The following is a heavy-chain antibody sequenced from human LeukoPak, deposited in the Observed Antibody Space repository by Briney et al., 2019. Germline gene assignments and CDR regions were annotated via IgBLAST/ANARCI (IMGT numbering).Heavy chain of an antibody. J-gene: IGHJ4*01. Sequence: PSETLSLTCTVSGGSISSYYWSWIRQPAGRGLGWIGRVYSTGTPNYNPSLKSRLAMSVDTSKNQFSLTLNSVTAADTAVYFCTRGLQERDIIRGFDFWGPGILVTVSS. CDR1: GGSISSYY. V-gene: IGHV4-4*07. CDR2: VYSTGTP. D-gene: IGHD3-10*01. CDR3: TRGLQERDIIRGFDF.